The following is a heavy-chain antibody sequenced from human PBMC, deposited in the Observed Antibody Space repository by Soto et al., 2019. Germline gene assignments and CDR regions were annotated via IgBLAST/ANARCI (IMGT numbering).Heavy chain of an antibody. CDR3: ACHSDIVVVTAAMLRTDAFDI. J-gene: IGHJ3*02. Sequence: ASVKVSCKASGYTFTSYYMHWVRQAPGQGLERMGIINPSGGSTSYAQKFQGRVTMTRDTSTSTVYMELSSLRSEDTAVYYCACHSDIVVVTAAMLRTDAFDIWGQGPMVT. CDR1: GYTFTSYY. CDR2: INPSGGST. D-gene: IGHD2-2*01. V-gene: IGHV1-46*03.